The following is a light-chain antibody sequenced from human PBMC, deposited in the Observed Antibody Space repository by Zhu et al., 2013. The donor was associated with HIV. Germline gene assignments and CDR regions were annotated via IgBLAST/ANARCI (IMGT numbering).Light chain of an antibody. CDR1: HDINNY. CDR2: SAS. CDR3: QEYNSYWT. Sequence: DIQMTQSPSSLSASIGDRVTITCRASHDINNYLAWFQKKSGKAPRSLIYSASSLQSGVPSRFSGSGSGTEFTLTISSLQPDDFATYYCQEYNSYWTFGQGTKVEIK. V-gene: IGKV1-16*01. J-gene: IGKJ1*01.